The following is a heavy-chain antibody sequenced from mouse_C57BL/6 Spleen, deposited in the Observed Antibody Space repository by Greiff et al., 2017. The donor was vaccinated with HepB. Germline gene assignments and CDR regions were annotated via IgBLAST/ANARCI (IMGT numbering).Heavy chain of an antibody. CDR2: ISDGGSYT. CDR3: ARVYSNYEGYFDV. Sequence: EVNVVESGGGLVKPGGSLKLSCAASGFTFSSYAMSWVRQTPEKRLEWVATISDGGSYTYYPDNVKGRFTISRANAKNNLYLQMSHLKSEDTAMYYCARVYSNYEGYFDVWGTGTTVTVSS. J-gene: IGHJ1*03. V-gene: IGHV5-4*03. D-gene: IGHD2-5*01. CDR1: GFTFSSYA.